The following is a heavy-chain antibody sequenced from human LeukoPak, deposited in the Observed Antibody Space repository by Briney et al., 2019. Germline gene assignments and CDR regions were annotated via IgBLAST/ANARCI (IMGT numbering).Heavy chain of an antibody. D-gene: IGHD1-26*01. CDR3: ARSGTYSGSYDFDY. V-gene: IGHV3-48*03. Sequence: GGSRRLSCAASGFTFSSYEMNWVRQAPGKGLEWVSYISSSGSTIYYADSVKGRFTISRDNAKNSLYLQMNSLRAEDTAIYYCARSGTYSGSYDFDYWGQGTLVTVSS. CDR2: ISSSGSTI. CDR1: GFTFSSYE. J-gene: IGHJ4*02.